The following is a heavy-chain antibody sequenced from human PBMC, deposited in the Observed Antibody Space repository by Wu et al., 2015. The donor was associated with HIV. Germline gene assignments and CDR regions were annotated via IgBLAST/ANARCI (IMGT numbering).Heavy chain of an antibody. D-gene: IGHD6-13*01. J-gene: IGHJ3*02. V-gene: IGHV1-69*12. Sequence: QVQLLQSGADVKKPGSSVKISCKSSGGTFSNYVIGWVRQAPGQGFEWMGGIIPIANIVNYAQRFQGRVTLTADASTSTAYMELSGLRSADTAMYYCAREANRAATTIRADAFDIWGQGTLVTVSS. CDR3: AREANRAATTIRADAFDI. CDR2: IIPIANIV. CDR1: GGTFSNYV.